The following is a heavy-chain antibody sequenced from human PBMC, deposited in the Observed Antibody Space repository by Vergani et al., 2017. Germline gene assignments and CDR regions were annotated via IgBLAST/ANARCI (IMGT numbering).Heavy chain of an antibody. Sequence: QVQLQQWGAGLLKPSETLSLTCAVYGGSFSGYYWTWIRQPPGKGLEWIGENNHCGRTNYNPSLKSRVTISVDTSKNQFYLKLSSVTAADTAVYYCARGRGYCTNGVCYSYYYYYYMDVWGKGTTVTFSS. CDR3: ARGRGYCTNGVCYSYYYYYYMDV. J-gene: IGHJ6*03. V-gene: IGHV4-34*01. CDR1: GGSFSGYY. D-gene: IGHD2-8*01. CDR2: NNHCGRT.